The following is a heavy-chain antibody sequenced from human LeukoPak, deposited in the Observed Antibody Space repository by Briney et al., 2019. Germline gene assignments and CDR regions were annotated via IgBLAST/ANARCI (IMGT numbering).Heavy chain of an antibody. V-gene: IGHV4-4*07. CDR1: GCSISSYS. CDR2: IYTSGST. D-gene: IGHD2-15*01. CDR3: AISDKSCESCFDAFDI. Sequence: PSETLSLTCTVSGCSISSYSWSWIRHPAGKGLEWIGRIYTSGSTNYNPSLKSRVTMSVDTSKNQFSLKLSSVTAADTAVYYCAISDKSCESCFDAFDIWGQGTMVTVSS. J-gene: IGHJ3*02.